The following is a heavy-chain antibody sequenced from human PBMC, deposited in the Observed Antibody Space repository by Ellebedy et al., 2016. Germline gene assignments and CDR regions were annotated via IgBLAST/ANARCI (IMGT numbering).Heavy chain of an antibody. CDR1: GFTFSRFD. CDR3: ARVHSPDYSTNYDLDV. D-gene: IGHD3-22*01. J-gene: IGHJ6*02. Sequence: GESLKISXAASGFTFSRFDIHWVRQAQGKGLEWVAAISNDGNDENYGASVKGRFSISRDNSKNRVYLQMSSLRVEDTAVYSCARVHSPDYSTNYDLDVWGQGTTVTVSS. V-gene: IGHV3-30*03. CDR2: ISNDGNDE.